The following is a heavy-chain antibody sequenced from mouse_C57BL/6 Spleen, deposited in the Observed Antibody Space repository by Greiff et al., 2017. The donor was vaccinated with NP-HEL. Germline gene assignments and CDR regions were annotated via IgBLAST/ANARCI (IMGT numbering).Heavy chain of an antibody. CDR3: ARAYRSSYSDWYFDV. CDR1: GYTFTSYW. V-gene: IGHV1-50*01. Sequence: QVQLKQPGAELVKPGASVKLSCKASGYTFTSYWMQWVKQRPGQGLEWIGEIDPSDSYTNYNQKFKGKATLTVDTSSSTAYMQLSSLTSEDSAVYYCARAYRSSYSDWYFDVWGTGTTVTVSS. D-gene: IGHD1-1*01. CDR2: IDPSDSYT. J-gene: IGHJ1*03.